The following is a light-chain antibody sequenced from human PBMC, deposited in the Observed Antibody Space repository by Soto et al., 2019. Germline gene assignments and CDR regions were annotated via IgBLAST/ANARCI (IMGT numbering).Light chain of an antibody. J-gene: IGKJ1*01. CDR3: QQYANWPKT. V-gene: IGKV3-15*01. CDR1: QSVSNK. CDR2: AAS. Sequence: IVMKQSPATLSVTPGERAKLSCRASQSVSNKLVWYQQKPGQAPRLLIYAASTRATGIPARFSGSGSETEFTLTISSLQSEDLAVYYCQQYANWPKTFGQGAKVDI.